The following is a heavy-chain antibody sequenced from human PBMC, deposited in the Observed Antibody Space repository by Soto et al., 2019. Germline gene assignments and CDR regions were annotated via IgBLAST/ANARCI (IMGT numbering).Heavy chain of an antibody. D-gene: IGHD6-19*01. CDR1: GFTFSSYG. CDR2: IWYDGSNK. V-gene: IGHV3-33*01. J-gene: IGHJ6*02. CDR3: ARDYSAVAGYYYYYYGMDV. Sequence: PGGSLRLSCAASGFTFSSYGMHWVRQAPGKGLEWVAVIWYDGSNKYYADSVKGRFTISRDNSKNTLYLQMNSLRAEDTAVYYCARDYSAVAGYYYYYYGMDVWGQGTTVTVSS.